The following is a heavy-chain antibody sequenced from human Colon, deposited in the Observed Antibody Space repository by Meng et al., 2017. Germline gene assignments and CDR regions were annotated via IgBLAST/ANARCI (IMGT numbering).Heavy chain of an antibody. CDR2: IHSSGTT. V-gene: IGHV4-59*01. CDR1: GGSINNDY. D-gene: IGHD6-13*01. Sequence: SETLSLTCSVSGGSINNDYWSWIRQPPGKSLEWLGFIHSSGTTNYNPPLESRVTLSVDTSKNQFSLKMTSTSAADTAVYYCARGGASSKPFNYWGQGLLVTVSS. CDR3: ARGGASSKPFNY. J-gene: IGHJ4*02.